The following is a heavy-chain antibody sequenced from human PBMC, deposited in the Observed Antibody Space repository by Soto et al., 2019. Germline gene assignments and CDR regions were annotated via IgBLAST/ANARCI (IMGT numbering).Heavy chain of an antibody. V-gene: IGHV5-10-1*01. CDR3: ARHWYCSSTSCYTGYYYGMDV. J-gene: IGHJ6*02. CDR2: IDPSDSYT. D-gene: IGHD2-2*02. CDR1: GYSFTSYW. Sequence: LGESLKISCKGSGYSFTSYWISWVRQMPGKGLEWMGRIDPSDSYTNYSPSFQGHVTISADKSISTAYLQWSSLKASDTAMYYCARHWYCSSTSCYTGYYYGMDVWGQGTTVTVSS.